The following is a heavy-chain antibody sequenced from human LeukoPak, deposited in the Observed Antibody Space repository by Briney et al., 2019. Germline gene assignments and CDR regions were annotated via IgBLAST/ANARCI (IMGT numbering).Heavy chain of an antibody. Sequence: GGSLRLSCAASGLTFRTHWMNWVRQAPGKGLEWVASIKPDGSETYYVDSVKGRFTVTRDNAQSSLHLQMDNLRGEDTAVYYCLAGGGYWGQGTLVTVSS. D-gene: IGHD3-10*01. V-gene: IGHV3-7*01. CDR1: GLTFRTHW. CDR2: IKPDGSET. J-gene: IGHJ4*02. CDR3: LAGGGY.